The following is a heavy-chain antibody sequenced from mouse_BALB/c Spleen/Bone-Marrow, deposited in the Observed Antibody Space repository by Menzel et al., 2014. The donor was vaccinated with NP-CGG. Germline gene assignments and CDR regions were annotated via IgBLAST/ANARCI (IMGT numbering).Heavy chain of an antibody. CDR1: GYTFTNYW. CDR2: IDPSTGYT. J-gene: IGHJ3*01. CDR3: ARGGVYDGYSY. Sequence: VQLQQSGAELAEPRASGKMSCKASGYTFTNYWMHWVKQRPGQGLEWIGYIDPSTGYTEYNQKFKDKATLTADKSSSTAYMQLSSLTSEDSAVYYCARGGVYDGYSYWGQGTLVTVSA. V-gene: IGHV1-7*01. D-gene: IGHD2-3*01.